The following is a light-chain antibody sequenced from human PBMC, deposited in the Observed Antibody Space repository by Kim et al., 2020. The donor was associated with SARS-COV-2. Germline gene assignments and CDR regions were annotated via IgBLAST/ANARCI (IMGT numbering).Light chain of an antibody. J-gene: IGKJ2*03. V-gene: IGKV3-15*01. CDR3: QQFNNGALYS. CDR1: QSVSST. CDR2: GAS. Sequence: EVVMTQSPATLSVSPGERATLSCRASQSVSSTLAWFQQKPGQAPRLLIYGASTRASGVPARFSGSGSGTEFTLTISSLQSEDFAVYYCQQFNNGALYSFGEGTKLEI.